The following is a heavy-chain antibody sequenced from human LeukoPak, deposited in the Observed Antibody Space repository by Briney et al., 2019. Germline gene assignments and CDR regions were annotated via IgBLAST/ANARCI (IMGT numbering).Heavy chain of an antibody. CDR1: GFTCSDYS. Sequence: GGSLRLSCAVSGFTCSDYSMNWVRQAPGKGLEWVSYISSSGFTINYADSVKGRFTISRDNAKNSPYLQMNSLRAEDTAVYYCAFFSSYFDFWGQGTLVTVSS. V-gene: IGHV3-48*01. D-gene: IGHD2-2*01. CDR3: AFFSSYFDF. CDR2: ISSSGFTI. J-gene: IGHJ4*02.